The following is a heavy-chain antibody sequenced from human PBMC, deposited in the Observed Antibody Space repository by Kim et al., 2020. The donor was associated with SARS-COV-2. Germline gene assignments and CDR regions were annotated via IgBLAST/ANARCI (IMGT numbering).Heavy chain of an antibody. CDR3: ARGRSSSAFSGLDV. D-gene: IGHD6-13*01. Sequence: SQTLSLTCTVSAGSISSAGYYWTWIRQHPGKGLEWIGYIFYSGSTHYNSSLKSRASISADTSKNQFSLKLTSVTAADTAIYYCARGRSSSAFSGLDVWGQ. J-gene: IGHJ6*02. CDR2: IFYSGST. CDR1: AGSISSAGYY. V-gene: IGHV4-31*03.